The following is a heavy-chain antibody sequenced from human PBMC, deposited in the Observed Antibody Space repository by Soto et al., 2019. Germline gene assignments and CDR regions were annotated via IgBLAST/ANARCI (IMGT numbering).Heavy chain of an antibody. CDR1: GYTFSNYG. CDR3: TRRARIGKQLWLPFDS. J-gene: IGHJ4*02. Sequence: ASVKVSCKASGYTFSNYGITWVRQAPGQGLEWMGWVSAYNRNTAYAQKFQGRVTMTGDTTTNTAYMELSSLTSADTAVYYCTRRARIGKQLWLPFDSWAQGTLVTVSS. D-gene: IGHD3-22*01. V-gene: IGHV1-18*04. CDR2: VSAYNRNT.